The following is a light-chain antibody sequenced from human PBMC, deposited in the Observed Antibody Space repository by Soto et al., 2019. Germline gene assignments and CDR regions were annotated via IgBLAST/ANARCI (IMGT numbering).Light chain of an antibody. CDR2: EVD. V-gene: IGLV2-8*01. CDR1: SSDVGGYNF. CDR3: SSYAGSNNFVV. J-gene: IGLJ7*01. Sequence: QSALTQPPSASGSPGQSVTISCTGTSSDVGGYNFVSWFQQNPGKAPKLMIYEVDERPSGVPDRFSGSKSGNTASLTVSGLQAEDEADYYCSSYAGSNNFVVFGGGTQLTVL.